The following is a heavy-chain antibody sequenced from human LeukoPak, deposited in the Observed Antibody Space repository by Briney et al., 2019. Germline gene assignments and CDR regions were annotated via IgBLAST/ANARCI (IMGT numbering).Heavy chain of an antibody. J-gene: IGHJ4*02. V-gene: IGHV3-53*01. CDR1: GLTVSSNY. CDR3: ARTLRTNYGDSYYFDY. CDR2: IYSGGST. Sequence: GGSLRLSRAASGLTVSSNYMSWVCPAPGKRLWWGSVIYSGGSTYYADSLKGRFPISRDNSKNTLYLQMNSLRAEDTAVYYCARTLRTNYGDSYYFDYWGQGTLVTVSS. D-gene: IGHD4-17*01.